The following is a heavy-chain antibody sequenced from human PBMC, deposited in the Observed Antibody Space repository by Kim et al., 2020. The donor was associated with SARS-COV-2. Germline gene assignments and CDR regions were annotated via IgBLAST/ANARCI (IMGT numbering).Heavy chain of an antibody. Sequence: YNPALKSRVTISVDTSKNQFSLKLSSVTAADTAVYYCARLGVVPAASLDYWGQGTLVTVSS. J-gene: IGHJ4*02. D-gene: IGHD2-2*01. V-gene: IGHV4-39*01. CDR3: ARLGVVPAASLDY.